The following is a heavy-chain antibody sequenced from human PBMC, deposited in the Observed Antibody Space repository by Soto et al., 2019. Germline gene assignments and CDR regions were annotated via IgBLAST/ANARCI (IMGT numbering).Heavy chain of an antibody. CDR1: GFTFSGSA. CDR2: IRSKANSYAT. D-gene: IGHD2-21*02. V-gene: IGHV3-73*02. J-gene: IGHJ3*02. Sequence: EVQLVESGGGLVQPGGSLKLSCAASGFTFSGSAMHWVRQASGKGLEWVGRIRSKANSYATAYAASVKGRFTISRDDSKNKAYLQMNSLKTEDTAVYYCTRPDISTYCGGDCYFDAFDIWGQGTMVTVSS. CDR3: TRPDISTYCGGDCYFDAFDI.